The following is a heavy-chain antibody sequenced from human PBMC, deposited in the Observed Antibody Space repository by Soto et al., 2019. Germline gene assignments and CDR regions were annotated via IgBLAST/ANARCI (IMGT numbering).Heavy chain of an antibody. CDR3: AKWYCSGGSCYPTFDS. D-gene: IGHD2-15*01. J-gene: IGHJ4*02. CDR2: ISGSGGST. V-gene: IGHV3-23*01. CDR1: GFTLKNYA. Sequence: WGSLRLSCAGSGFTLKNYAMSWVRQAPGKGLEWVSGISGSGGSTYYTDSVKGRFTMSRDNSKNTLYLQMNSLRAEDTAVYYCAKWYCSGGSCYPTFDSWGQGTLVTVSS.